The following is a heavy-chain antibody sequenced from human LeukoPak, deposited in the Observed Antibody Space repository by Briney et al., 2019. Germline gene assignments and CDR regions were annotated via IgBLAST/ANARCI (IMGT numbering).Heavy chain of an antibody. CDR3: ARGGYSSSWYSYYFDY. V-gene: IGHV1-46*01. Sequence: ASVKVSCKASGYTFTSYYMHWVRQPPGQGLEGMGIINHSGGSTSYAQKFQGRVTITRDTSASTAYMELSSLRSEDMAVYYCARGGYSSSWYSYYFDYWGQGTLVTVSS. CDR1: GYTFTSYY. CDR2: INHSGGST. J-gene: IGHJ4*02. D-gene: IGHD6-13*01.